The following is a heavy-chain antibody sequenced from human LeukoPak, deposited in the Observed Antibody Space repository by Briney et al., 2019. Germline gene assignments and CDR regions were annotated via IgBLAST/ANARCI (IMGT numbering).Heavy chain of an antibody. Sequence: SETLSLTCTVSGGSISSYYWSWIRQPPGKGLEWIGYIYYSGSTNYNPSLKGRVTISVDTSKNQFSLKLSSVTAADTAVYYCARESISVAGYYYYGMDVWGQGTTVTVSS. CDR3: ARESISVAGYYYYGMDV. V-gene: IGHV4-59*01. CDR1: GGSISSYY. CDR2: IYYSGST. J-gene: IGHJ6*02. D-gene: IGHD6-19*01.